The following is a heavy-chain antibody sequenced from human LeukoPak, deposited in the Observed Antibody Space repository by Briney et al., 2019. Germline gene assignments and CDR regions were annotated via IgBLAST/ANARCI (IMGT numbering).Heavy chain of an antibody. V-gene: IGHV5-51*01. CDR3: ARHGGDPNKQWLVLGY. CDR1: GYSFTSYW. D-gene: IGHD6-19*01. CDR2: IYPGDSDT. J-gene: IGHJ4*02. Sequence: GESLKISCKGSGYSFTSYWIGWVRQMPGKGLEWMGIIYPGDSDTRYSPSFQGQVTISADKSISTAYLQWSSLKASDTAMYYRARHGGDPNKQWLVLGYWGQGTLVTVSS.